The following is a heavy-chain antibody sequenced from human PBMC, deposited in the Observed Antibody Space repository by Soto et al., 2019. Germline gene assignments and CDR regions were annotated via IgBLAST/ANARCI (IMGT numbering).Heavy chain of an antibody. CDR2: TSYDGSNN. J-gene: IGHJ4*02. CDR1: GFTFRSYV. Sequence: QVQLVESGGCVVQPGTSLRLSCVGSGFTFRSYVIHWVRQAPGKGLEWVALTSYDGSNNFYGDSVKGRVTISRDNSRNTVELQMDSLRLEDTALYYCARWGTTGGLDVWGQGTLVSVSS. CDR3: ARWGTTGGLDV. D-gene: IGHD3-16*01. V-gene: IGHV3-33*05.